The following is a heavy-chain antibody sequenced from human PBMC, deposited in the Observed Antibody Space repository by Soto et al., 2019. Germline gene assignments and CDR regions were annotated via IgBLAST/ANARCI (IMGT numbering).Heavy chain of an antibody. D-gene: IGHD1-1*01. CDR3: ARDASLDPYYYFDY. V-gene: IGHV4-59*01. CDR2: IYYSGST. J-gene: IGHJ4*02. CDR1: GGSISSYY. Sequence: SETLSLTCTVSGGSISSYYWSWIRQPPGKGLEWIGYIYYSGSTNYNPSLKSRVTISVDTSKNQFSLKLSSVTAADTAVYYCARDASLDPYYYFDYWGQGTLVTVSS.